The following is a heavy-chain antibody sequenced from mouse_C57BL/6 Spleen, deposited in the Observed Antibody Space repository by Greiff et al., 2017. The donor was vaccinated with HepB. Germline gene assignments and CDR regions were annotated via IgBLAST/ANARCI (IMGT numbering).Heavy chain of an antibody. CDR2: INYDGSST. CDR1: GFTFSDYY. D-gene: IGHD1-1*01. V-gene: IGHV5-16*01. Sequence: DVQLVESEGGLVQPGSSMKLSCTASGFTFSDYYMAWVRQVPEKGLEWVANINYDGSSTYYLDSLKSRFIISRDNAKKMLYLQMSSLKYEDTATYYCARVSGTPNFDYWGQGTTRTVSS. J-gene: IGHJ2*01. CDR3: ARVSGTPNFDY.